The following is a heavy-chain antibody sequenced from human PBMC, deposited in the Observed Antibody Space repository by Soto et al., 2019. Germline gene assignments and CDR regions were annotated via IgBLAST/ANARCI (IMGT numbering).Heavy chain of an antibody. J-gene: IGHJ4*02. CDR2: INWKSDI. CDR3: AISQDRGGRTTFIY. Sequence: GESLRLSCAFSAFTFGDIAMPWVRPAPEKGLEWVSGINWKSDIGYADSVKGRFTISRDNAENSLYLQMNSLRAEDTALYYCAISQDRGGRTTFIYWGQGTQVTVSS. CDR1: AFTFGDIA. D-gene: IGHD3-16*01. V-gene: IGHV3-9*01.